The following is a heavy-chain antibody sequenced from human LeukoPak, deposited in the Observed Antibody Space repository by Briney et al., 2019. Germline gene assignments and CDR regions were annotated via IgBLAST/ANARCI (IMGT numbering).Heavy chain of an antibody. J-gene: IGHJ6*03. CDR2: IRYDGSNK. Sequence: GGSLRLSCAASGFTFSSYSMNWVRQAPGKGLEWVAFIRYDGSNKYYADSVKGRFTISRDNSKNTLYLQMNSLRAEDTAVYYCAKNPGAMTTVTLYYYYYMDVWGKGTTVTVSS. D-gene: IGHD4-17*01. CDR3: AKNPGAMTTVTLYYYYYMDV. V-gene: IGHV3-30*02. CDR1: GFTFSSYS.